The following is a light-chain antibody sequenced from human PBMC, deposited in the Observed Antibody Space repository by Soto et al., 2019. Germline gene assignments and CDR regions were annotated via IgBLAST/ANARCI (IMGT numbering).Light chain of an antibody. J-gene: IGKJ4*01. V-gene: IGKV1-27*01. CDR2: AAS. CDR1: QGISNY. CDR3: QKYNSDVT. Sequence: DIQMTQSPSSLSASVGDRVTITCRASQGISNYLAWYQQKPGKVPKLLIYAASTLQSGVPSRFSGSGSGTDFTLTISSLQPEDVATYYCQKYNSDVTFGGGTKVEIK.